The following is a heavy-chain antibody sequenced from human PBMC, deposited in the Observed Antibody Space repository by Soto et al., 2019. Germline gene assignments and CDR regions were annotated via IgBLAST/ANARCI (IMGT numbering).Heavy chain of an antibody. D-gene: IGHD2-15*01. CDR2: IYWVDYK. Sequence: SGPTLVNPTQTLTLTCTLSGVSLTTSGVGVGWIRQPPGKALEWLAFIYWVDYKRFSPSLKSRLAITRDTSKNQVLMTMTDMAPVDTAIYYCAHRQRTVVVGAPFDLWGQGSQVTVS. J-gene: IGHJ4*02. CDR3: AHRQRTVVVGAPFDL. CDR1: GVSLTTSGVG. V-gene: IGHV2-5*02.